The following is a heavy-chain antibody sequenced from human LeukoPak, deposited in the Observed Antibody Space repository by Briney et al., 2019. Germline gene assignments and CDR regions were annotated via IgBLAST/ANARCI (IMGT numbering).Heavy chain of an antibody. CDR3: ARSLEAGYCSSTSCLGDFDY. V-gene: IGHV3-48*04. D-gene: IGHD2-2*01. CDR1: GFTFSRNS. CDR2: INSRSSTI. J-gene: IGHJ4*02. Sequence: GGSLRLSCAASGFTFSRNSMNWVRQAPGKGLEWVSYINSRSSTIYYADSVKGRFTISRDNAEKSLYLQMNSLRAEDTAVYYCARSLEAGYCSSTSCLGDFDYWGQGTLVTVSS.